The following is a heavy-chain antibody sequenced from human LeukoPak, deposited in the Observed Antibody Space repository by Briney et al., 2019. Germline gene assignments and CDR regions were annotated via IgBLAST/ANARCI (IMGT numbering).Heavy chain of an antibody. CDR3: ARDPYPPGYYYGMDG. V-gene: IGHV3-74*01. Sequence: GGSLRLSCAASGFTFSSYWMHWVRQAPGKGLVWVSRINSDGSSTSYADSVKGRFTISRDNAKNTLYLQMNSLRAEDTAVYYCARDPYPPGYYYGMDGWGKGTTVTVSS. J-gene: IGHJ6*04. CDR2: INSDGSST. CDR1: GFTFSSYW.